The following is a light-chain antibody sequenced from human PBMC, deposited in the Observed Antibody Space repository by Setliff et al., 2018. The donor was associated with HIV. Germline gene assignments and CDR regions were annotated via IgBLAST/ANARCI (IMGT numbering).Light chain of an antibody. Sequence: HSALTQPRSVSGSPGQSVTISCSGTSSDVGGYDYVSWYQQHPGKAPKLIIYDVTKRPAGVPDRFSGSKSGNTASLTISGLQGDDEADYYCCSYAGTKNFVFGIGTKVTVL. J-gene: IGLJ1*01. CDR3: CSYAGTKNFV. V-gene: IGLV2-11*01. CDR1: SSDVGGYDY. CDR2: DVT.